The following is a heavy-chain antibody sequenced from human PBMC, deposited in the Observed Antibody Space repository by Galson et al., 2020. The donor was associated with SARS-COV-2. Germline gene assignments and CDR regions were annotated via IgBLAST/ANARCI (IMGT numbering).Heavy chain of an antibody. Sequence: SETLSLTCTVSGGSISSSSDYWGWIRQPPGKGLEWIGSIYYSGSTYYNPSLKSRVTISVDTSKNQFSLKLSSVTAADTAVYYCARATVTNGFDPWGQGTLVTVSS. V-gene: IGHV4-39*01. CDR1: GGSISSSSDY. D-gene: IGHD4-17*01. J-gene: IGHJ5*02. CDR3: ARATVTNGFDP. CDR2: IYYSGST.